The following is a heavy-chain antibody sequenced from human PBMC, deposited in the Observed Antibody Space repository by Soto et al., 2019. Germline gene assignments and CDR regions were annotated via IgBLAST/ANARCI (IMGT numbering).Heavy chain of an antibody. D-gene: IGHD3-10*02. CDR1: GFTFSRFS. CDR2: ISYDGNNK. Sequence: LRLSCAASGFTFSRFSMHWVRQAPGKGLAWVAVISYDGNNKHFAESVKGRFSISRDDSKNTVYLEMNNLRGDDSAVYYCARDHGMFLSYYYYGMDVWGQGTTVTVSS. CDR3: ARDHGMFLSYYYYGMDV. J-gene: IGHJ6*02. V-gene: IGHV3-30-3*01.